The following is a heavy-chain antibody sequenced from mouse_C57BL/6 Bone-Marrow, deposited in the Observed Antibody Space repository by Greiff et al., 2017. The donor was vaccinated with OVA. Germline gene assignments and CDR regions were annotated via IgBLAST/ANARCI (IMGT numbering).Heavy chain of an antibody. V-gene: IGHV14-4*01. CDR1: GFNIKDDY. J-gene: IGHJ2*01. CDR2: IDPENGDT. Sequence: EVQLQQSGAELVRPGASVKLSCTASGFNIKDDYMHWVKQRPEQGLEWIGWIDPENGDTEYASKFQGKATITADTSSNTAYLQLSSLTSDDTAVYYCTSYGNFDDWGQGTTLTVSS. CDR3: TSYGNFDD. D-gene: IGHD2-1*01.